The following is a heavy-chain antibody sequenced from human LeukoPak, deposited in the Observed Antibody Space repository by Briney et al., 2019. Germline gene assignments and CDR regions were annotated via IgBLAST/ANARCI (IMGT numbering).Heavy chain of an antibody. J-gene: IGHJ4*02. CDR2: IYYSGSS. D-gene: IGHD5-24*01. Sequence: PSETLSLTCTVSGGSINNGGYYWSWIRQHPGKGLEWIGYIYYSGSSYYNPSLRSRVTISVDTSKNHFSLKLSSVTAADTAVYYCARNRDGYNSFDYWGQGTLVAVSS. CDR3: ARNRDGYNSFDY. CDR1: GGSINNGGYY. V-gene: IGHV4-31*03.